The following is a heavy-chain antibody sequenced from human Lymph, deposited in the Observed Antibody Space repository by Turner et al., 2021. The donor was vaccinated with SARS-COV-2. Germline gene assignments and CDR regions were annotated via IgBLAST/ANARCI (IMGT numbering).Heavy chain of an antibody. Sequence: EVHLVESGGGVVRPGGSLRLSCAASGFTFDDYGMNWVRQAPGKGLEWVSSINWNGGSIGYADSVKGRFTISRDNAKNSLYLQMNSRRAEDTAFDHCARGTGATDYWGQGTLVTVSS. CDR2: INWNGGSI. CDR1: GFTFDDYG. D-gene: IGHD1-26*01. J-gene: IGHJ4*02. V-gene: IGHV3-20*01. CDR3: ARGTGATDY.